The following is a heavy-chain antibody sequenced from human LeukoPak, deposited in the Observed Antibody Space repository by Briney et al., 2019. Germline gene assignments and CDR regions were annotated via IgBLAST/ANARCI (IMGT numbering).Heavy chain of an antibody. CDR2: ISSSSSYI. J-gene: IGHJ4*02. V-gene: IGHV3-21*01. CDR1: GFTFSSYS. Sequence: GGSLRLSCAASGFTFSSYSMNWVRQAPGKGMGWVSSISSSSSYIYYADSVKGRFTISRDNAKNSLYLQMNSLRAEDTAVYYCARGPDILTGAEFNYWGQGTLVTVSS. D-gene: IGHD3-9*01. CDR3: ARGPDILTGAEFNY.